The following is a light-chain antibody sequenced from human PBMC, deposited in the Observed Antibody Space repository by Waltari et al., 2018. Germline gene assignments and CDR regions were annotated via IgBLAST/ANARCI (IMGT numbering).Light chain of an antibody. V-gene: IGKV3-11*01. CDR1: QSVGSS. CDR2: DAS. J-gene: IGKJ4*01. CDR3: QQRSNLLT. Sequence: EIVLTQSPATLSLSPGERATLSCRASQSVGSSLAWYQQKPGQAPRLLIYDASNRATGIPAKFSGSGAGTDVTLTISSLEPEDFAVYYCQQRSNLLTFGGGTKVEIK.